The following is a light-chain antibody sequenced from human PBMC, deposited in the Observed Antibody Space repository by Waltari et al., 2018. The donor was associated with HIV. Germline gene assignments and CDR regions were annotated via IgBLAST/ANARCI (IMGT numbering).Light chain of an antibody. J-gene: IGKJ1*01. CDR1: QSVLYSSNNKNY. Sequence: DIVMTPSPESLVVSLGERATINCKSSQSVLYSSNNKNYLAWYQQKPGQPPKLLIYWASTRESGVPDRFSGSGSGTDFTLTISSLQAEDVAVYYCQQYYSTPWTFGQGTKVEIK. V-gene: IGKV4-1*01. CDR2: WAS. CDR3: QQYYSTPWT.